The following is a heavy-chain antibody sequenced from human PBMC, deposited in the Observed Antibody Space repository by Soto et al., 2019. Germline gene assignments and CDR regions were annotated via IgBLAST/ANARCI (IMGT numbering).Heavy chain of an antibody. Sequence: QVQLQESGPGLVKPSETLSLTCTVSGGSVSSGSYYWSWIRQPPGKGLEWIGYIYYSGSTNYTPPRKGGVTIAEETPKNLFSLKLSSVTAADTAVYYWARDLGDYWVQGTLVTVSS. CDR2: IYYSGST. V-gene: IGHV4-61*01. J-gene: IGHJ4*02. CDR1: GGSVSSGSYY. CDR3: ARDLGDY.